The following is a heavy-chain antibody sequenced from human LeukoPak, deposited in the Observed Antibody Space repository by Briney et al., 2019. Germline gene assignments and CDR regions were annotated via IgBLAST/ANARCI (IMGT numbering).Heavy chain of an antibody. CDR3: ARGPISSIWFGELWPPDY. CDR2: IYHSGST. D-gene: IGHD3-10*01. J-gene: IGHJ4*02. V-gene: IGHV4-30-2*01. Sequence: PSETLSLTCAVSGGSISSGGYSWSWIRQPPGKGLEWIGYIYHSGSTYYNPSLKSRVTISVDTSKNQFSLKLSSVTAADTAVYYCARGPISSIWFGELWPPDYWGQGTLVTVSS. CDR1: GGSISSGGYS.